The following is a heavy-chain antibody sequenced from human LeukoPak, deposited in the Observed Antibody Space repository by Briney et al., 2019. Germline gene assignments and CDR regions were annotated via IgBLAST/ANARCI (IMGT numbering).Heavy chain of an antibody. V-gene: IGHV1-18*01. CDR1: GYTFTSYG. CDR2: ISAYNGNT. D-gene: IGHD3-9*01. J-gene: IGHJ5*02. Sequence: ASVKVSCKASGYTFTSYGISWVRQAPGQGLEWMGWISAYNGNTNYAQKLQGRVIMTTDTSTSTAYMELRSLRSDDTAVYYCARGPTQILTGYPAAYNWFDPWGQGTLVTVSS. CDR3: ARGPTQILTGYPAAYNWFDP.